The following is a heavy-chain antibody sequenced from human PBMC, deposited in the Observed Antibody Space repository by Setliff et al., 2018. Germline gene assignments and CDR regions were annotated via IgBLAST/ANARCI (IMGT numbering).Heavy chain of an antibody. Sequence: GASVKVSCKASGGTFSSYAISWVRQAPGQGLEWMGGIIPILSIANYAQKFQGRVTITADKSTSTAYMELSSLRSEDTAVYYCARAAPLGYCSGGSCFRPPYYYYYGMDVWGQGTTVTVSS. D-gene: IGHD2-15*01. V-gene: IGHV1-69*10. CDR3: ARAAPLGYCSGGSCFRPPYYYYYGMDV. CDR2: IIPILSIA. CDR1: GGTFSSYA. J-gene: IGHJ6*02.